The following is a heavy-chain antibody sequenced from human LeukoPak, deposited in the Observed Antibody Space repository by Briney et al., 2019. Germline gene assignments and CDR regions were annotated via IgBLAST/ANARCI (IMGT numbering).Heavy chain of an antibody. CDR1: GYSISSGYY. V-gene: IGHV4-38-2*01. J-gene: IGHJ4*02. CDR3: ARHGVAGTPYYFDY. CDR2: IYHSGST. D-gene: IGHD6-19*01. Sequence: PSETLSLTCAVSGYSISSGYYWGWIRQPPGKGLEWIGSIYHSGSTYYNPSLKSRVTISVDTSKNQFSLKLSSVTAADTAVYSCARHGVAGTPYYFDYWGQGTLVTVSS.